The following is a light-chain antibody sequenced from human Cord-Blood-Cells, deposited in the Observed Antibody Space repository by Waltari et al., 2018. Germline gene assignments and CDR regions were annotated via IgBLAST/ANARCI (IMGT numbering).Light chain of an antibody. CDR3: QQYNNWPPAYT. Sequence: EIVMTQSPATLSVSPGGRATLSCRASQSVSSNLTWYQQKPGQAPRPLIYGASTRATGIPARFSGSGSGTEFTLTISSLQSEDFAVYYCQQYNNWPPAYTFGQWTKLEIK. J-gene: IGKJ2*01. CDR2: GAS. V-gene: IGKV3-15*01. CDR1: QSVSSN.